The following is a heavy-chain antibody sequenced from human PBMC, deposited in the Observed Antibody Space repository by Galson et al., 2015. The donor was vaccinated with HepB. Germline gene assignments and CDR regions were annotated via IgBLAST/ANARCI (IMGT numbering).Heavy chain of an antibody. CDR1: GFTFSSYG. CDR3: AKDGGYCSSTSCWFDP. CDR2: ISYDGSNK. Sequence: SLRLSCAASGFTFSSYGMHWVRQAPGKGLEWVAVISYDGSNKYYADSVKGRFTISRDNSKNTLYLQMNSLRAEDTAVYYCAKDGGYCSSTSCWFDPWGQGTLVTVSS. V-gene: IGHV3-30*18. D-gene: IGHD2-2*01. J-gene: IGHJ5*02.